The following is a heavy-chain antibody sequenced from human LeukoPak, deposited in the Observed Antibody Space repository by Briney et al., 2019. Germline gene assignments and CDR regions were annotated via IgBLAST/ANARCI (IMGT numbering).Heavy chain of an antibody. J-gene: IGHJ6*04. Sequence: SQTLSFTCTVSGGSISSGDYYWSWIRQPPGKGLEWIGYIYYSGSTYYNPSLKSRVTISVDTSKNQFSLKLSSVTAADTAVYYCARDPLKGYPYGMDVWGKGTTVTVSS. CDR1: GGSISSGDYY. D-gene: IGHD2-15*01. V-gene: IGHV4-30-4*01. CDR3: ARDPLKGYPYGMDV. CDR2: IYYSGST.